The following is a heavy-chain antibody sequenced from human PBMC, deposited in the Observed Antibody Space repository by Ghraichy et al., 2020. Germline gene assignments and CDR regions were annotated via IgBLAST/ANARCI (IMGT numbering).Heavy chain of an antibody. CDR3: ARDLYYGSGSYYN. Sequence: GGSLRLSCAASGFTFSSYWMSWVRQAPGKGLEWVANIKQDGSEKYYVDSVKGRFTISRDNAKNSLYLQMNSLRAEDTAVYYCARDLYYGSGSYYNWGQGTLVTVSS. CDR2: IKQDGSEK. J-gene: IGHJ4*02. CDR1: GFTFSSYW. D-gene: IGHD3-10*01. V-gene: IGHV3-7*03.